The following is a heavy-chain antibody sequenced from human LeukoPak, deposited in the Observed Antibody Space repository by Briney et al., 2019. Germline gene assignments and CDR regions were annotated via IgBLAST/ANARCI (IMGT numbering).Heavy chain of an antibody. CDR3: TGPTVADAFDI. D-gene: IGHD1-7*01. CDR2: ISSSISTI. J-gene: IGHJ3*02. CDR1: GFTPSSYS. Sequence: RRSLRPSCAASGFTPSSYSMNWVRQAPGKGLGWVSYISSSISTINYADSVKGRFTIPRDNAKISLYLQMNSLRAEDTAVYYCTGPTVADAFDIWGQGTMVTVPS. V-gene: IGHV3-48*01.